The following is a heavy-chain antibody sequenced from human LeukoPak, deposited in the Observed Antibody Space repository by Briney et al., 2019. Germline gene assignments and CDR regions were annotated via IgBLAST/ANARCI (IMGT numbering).Heavy chain of an antibody. J-gene: IGHJ4*02. CDR1: GFTFSNYA. CDR3: ARDGYYDFWSGYYSFDY. Sequence: GGSLRLSCAASGFTFSNYAMSWVRQAPGKGLEWVSAISGSGGSTYYADSVKGRFTFSRDNSKNTLYLQMNSLRAEDTAVYYCARDGYYDFWSGYYSFDYWGQGTLVTVSS. V-gene: IGHV3-23*01. D-gene: IGHD3-3*01. CDR2: ISGSGGST.